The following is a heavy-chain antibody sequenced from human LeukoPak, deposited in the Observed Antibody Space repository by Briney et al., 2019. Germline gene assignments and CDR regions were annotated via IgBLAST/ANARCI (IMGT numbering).Heavy chain of an antibody. CDR2: NYYSGST. V-gene: IGHV4-39*07. D-gene: IGHD3-22*01. CDR3: ATQGPISDYYDSSGYYGY. J-gene: IGHJ4*02. CDR1: GGSISSSSYY. Sequence: SETLSLTCTVSGGSISSSSYYWGWLRQPPGKGLEWIGSNYYSGSTYYNPSLKSRVTISVDTSKNPFSLKLSSVTAADTGVYYCATQGPISDYYDSSGYYGYWGRGTLVTVSS.